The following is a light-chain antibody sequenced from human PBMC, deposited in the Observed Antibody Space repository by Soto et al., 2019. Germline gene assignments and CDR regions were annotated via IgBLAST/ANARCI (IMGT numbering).Light chain of an antibody. CDR1: ETVNSN. J-gene: IGKJ2*01. CDR2: GAS. V-gene: IGKV3-15*01. CDR3: QQYNKWPGT. Sequence: EVVMTQSPATLSASPGESATFSCRASETVNSNLAWYQQKPGQAPRLLIYGASTRATGIPARFSGSGSGTDFTLNIRNLQSEDFAFYHCQQYNKWPGTFGQGTKLEIK.